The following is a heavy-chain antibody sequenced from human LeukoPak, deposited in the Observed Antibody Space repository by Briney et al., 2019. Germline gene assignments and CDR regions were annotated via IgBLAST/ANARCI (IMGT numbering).Heavy chain of an antibody. CDR2: INHSGST. Sequence: PGGSLRLSCAASGFTFSDYYMSWIRHPPGKGLEWIGEINHSGSTNYNPSLKSRVTISVDTSKNQFSLKLSSVTAADTAVYYCASAVAGPGYIDYWGQGTLVTVSS. J-gene: IGHJ4*02. CDR1: GFTFSDYY. V-gene: IGHV4-34*08. CDR3: ASAVAGPGYIDY. D-gene: IGHD6-19*01.